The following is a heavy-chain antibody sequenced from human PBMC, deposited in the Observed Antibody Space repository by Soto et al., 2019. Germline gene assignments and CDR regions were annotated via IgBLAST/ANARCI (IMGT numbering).Heavy chain of an antibody. V-gene: IGHV3-30*18. CDR3: AKGMDGDSEKNSDAFDI. CDR2: ISHDGSNK. CDR1: GFTFSSYG. J-gene: IGHJ3*02. Sequence: QVQLVESGGGVVQPGRSLRLSCAASGFTFSSYGMHWVRQAPGKGLEWVAVISHDGSNKYYADSVKGRFTISRDNSKNTLYLQMNSLRAEDTAVYYCAKGMDGDSEKNSDAFDIWGQGTMVTVSS. D-gene: IGHD4-17*01.